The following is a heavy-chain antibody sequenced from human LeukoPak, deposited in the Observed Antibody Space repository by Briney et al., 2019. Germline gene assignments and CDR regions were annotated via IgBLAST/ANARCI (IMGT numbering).Heavy chain of an antibody. J-gene: IGHJ6*03. CDR2: IRYDGSNK. V-gene: IGHV3-30*02. D-gene: IGHD5-12*01. CDR1: GFTFSSYG. Sequence: GGSLRLSCAASGFTFSSYGMHWVRQAPGKGLEWVAFIRYDGSNKYYADSVKGRFTISRDNSKNTLYLQMNSLRGEDTAVYYRGGSGYDWDYYMDVWGKGTTVTVSS. CDR3: GGSGYDWDYYMDV.